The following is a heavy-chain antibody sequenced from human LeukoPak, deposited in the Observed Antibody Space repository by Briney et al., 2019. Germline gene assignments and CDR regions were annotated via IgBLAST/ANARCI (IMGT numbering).Heavy chain of an antibody. Sequence: ASVKVSCKASGYTFTGYYMHWVRQAPGQGLEWMGWINPNSGGTNYAQKFQGRVTMTRDTSISTAYMELGRLRSDDTAVYYCARGTTVTRNYWYFDLWGRGTLVTVSS. J-gene: IGHJ2*01. V-gene: IGHV1-2*02. CDR1: GYTFTGYY. CDR3: ARGTTVTRNYWYFDL. D-gene: IGHD4-17*01. CDR2: INPNSGGT.